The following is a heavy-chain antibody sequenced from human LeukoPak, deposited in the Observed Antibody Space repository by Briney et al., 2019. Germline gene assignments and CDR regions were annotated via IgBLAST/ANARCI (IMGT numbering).Heavy chain of an antibody. Sequence: SETLXLTCTVSGGSISSGTFYWNWIRQPPGXGLEWIGYIYHTGGTHYNPSLKSRGTLSVDKSKNQFSLKLTSVTAADTAVYYCARRTFGFDSWGQGTLVTVSS. D-gene: IGHD2/OR15-2a*01. J-gene: IGHJ5*01. CDR3: ARRTFGFDS. V-gene: IGHV4-30-2*01. CDR1: GGSISSGTFY. CDR2: IYHTGGT.